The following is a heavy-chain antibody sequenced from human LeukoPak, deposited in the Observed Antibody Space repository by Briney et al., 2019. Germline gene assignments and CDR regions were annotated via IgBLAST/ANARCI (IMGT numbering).Heavy chain of an antibody. CDR3: ARDKASSGWYYFDS. CDR2: ISSSSNTI. J-gene: IGHJ4*02. V-gene: IGHV3-48*01. Sequence: GGSLRLSCAASGFTLSSYCTNWVRQAPGKGLEWVSYISSSSNTIYYADSVKGRFTISRDNAKNSLYLQMNSLRAEDTAVYYCARDKASSGWYYFDSWGQGTLVTVSS. D-gene: IGHD6-19*01. CDR1: GFTLSSYC.